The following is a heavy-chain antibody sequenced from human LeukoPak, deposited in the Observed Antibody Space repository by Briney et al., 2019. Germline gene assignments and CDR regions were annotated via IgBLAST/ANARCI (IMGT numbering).Heavy chain of an antibody. V-gene: IGHV3-33*01. CDR1: GFTFSSYG. Sequence: GRSLRLSCAASGFTFSSYGMHWVRQAPGKGLEWVAVIWYDGSNKYYADSVKSRFTISRDNSKNTLYLQMNSLRAEDTAVYYCARVRYSYGRYYGMDVWGQGTTVTVS. CDR2: IWYDGSNK. CDR3: ARVRYSYGRYYGMDV. J-gene: IGHJ6*02. D-gene: IGHD5-18*01.